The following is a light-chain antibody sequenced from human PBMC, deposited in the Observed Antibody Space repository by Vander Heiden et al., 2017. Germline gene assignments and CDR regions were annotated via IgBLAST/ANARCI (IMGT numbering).Light chain of an antibody. Sequence: SYVLTQPPSVSVAPGKTARITCGGYNIESKSVHWYQQKPGQAPVVVVFDDSDRPSGIPARFSGSNSGKTATLTISRVEAGDEADYYCQVWDSSSAHVVFGGGTKLTVL. V-gene: IGLV3-21*03. CDR2: DDS. CDR1: NIESKS. CDR3: QVWDSSSAHVV. J-gene: IGLJ2*01.